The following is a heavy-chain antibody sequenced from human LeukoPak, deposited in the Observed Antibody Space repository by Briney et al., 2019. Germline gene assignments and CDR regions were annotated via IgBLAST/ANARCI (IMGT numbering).Heavy chain of an antibody. D-gene: IGHD3-16*01. CDR2: IYTSGST. CDR1: GGSISSGSYY. Sequence: SETLSLTCTVSGGSISSGSYYWSWIRQPAWKGLEWIGRIYTSGSTNYNPSLKSRVTISVDTSKNQFSLKLSSVTAADTAVYYCARSSDYVWGSYSWVLGYWGQGTLVTVSS. J-gene: IGHJ4*02. V-gene: IGHV4-61*02. CDR3: ARSSDYVWGSYSWVLGY.